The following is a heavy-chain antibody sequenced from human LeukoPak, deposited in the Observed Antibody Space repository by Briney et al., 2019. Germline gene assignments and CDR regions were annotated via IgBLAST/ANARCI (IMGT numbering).Heavy chain of an antibody. D-gene: IGHD6-13*01. J-gene: IGHJ4*02. CDR1: SGSISSYY. CDR2: IYYSGTT. CDR3: ASLPLSSSSWHLDY. V-gene: IGHV4-59*01. Sequence: SETLSLTCTVSSGSISSYYWSWIRQPPGKGLEWIGYIYYSGTTNYNPSLKSRVTISIDTSKNQFSLKLSSVTAADTAVYYCASLPLSSSSWHLDYWGQGTLVIVSS.